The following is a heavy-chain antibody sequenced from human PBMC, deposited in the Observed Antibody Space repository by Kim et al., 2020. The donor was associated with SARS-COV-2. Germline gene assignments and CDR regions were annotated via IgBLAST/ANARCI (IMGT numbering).Heavy chain of an antibody. D-gene: IGHD3-9*01. Sequence: SVKVSCKASGGTFSSYAISWVRQAPGQGLEWMGGIIPIFGTANYAQKFQGRVTITADKSTSTAYMELSSLRSEDTAVYYCARKHYDILTGLSVSYYFDYWGQGTLVTVSS. V-gene: IGHV1-69*06. J-gene: IGHJ4*02. CDR1: GGTFSSYA. CDR3: ARKHYDILTGLSVSYYFDY. CDR2: IIPIFGTA.